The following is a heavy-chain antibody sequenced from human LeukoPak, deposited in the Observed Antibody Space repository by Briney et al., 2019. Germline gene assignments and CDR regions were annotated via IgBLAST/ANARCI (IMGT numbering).Heavy chain of an antibody. CDR2: ISGSGGST. CDR1: GFTFSSYA. D-gene: IGHD6-6*01. Sequence: GGSLRLSCAASGFTFSSYAMSWVRQAPGKGLEWVSAISGSGGSTYYADSVKGRFTISRDNSKNTLYLQMNSLRAEDTAVYYCANTLPKQLVPRYFDYWGQGTLVTVSS. J-gene: IGHJ4*02. CDR3: ANTLPKQLVPRYFDY. V-gene: IGHV3-23*01.